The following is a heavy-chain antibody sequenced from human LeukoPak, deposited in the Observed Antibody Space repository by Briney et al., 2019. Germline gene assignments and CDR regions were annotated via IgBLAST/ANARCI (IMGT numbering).Heavy chain of an antibody. CDR3: AREYYYDSSGYYPFDY. V-gene: IGHV1-46*01. CDR2: INPSGGST. J-gene: IGHJ4*02. CDR1: GYVFIDYH. Sequence: ASVKVSCKASGYVFIDYHLHWVRQAPGQGLEWMGIINPSGGSTSYAQKFQGRVTMTRDMSTSTVYMELSSLRSEDTAVYYCAREYYYDSSGYYPFDYWGQGTLVTVSS. D-gene: IGHD3-22*01.